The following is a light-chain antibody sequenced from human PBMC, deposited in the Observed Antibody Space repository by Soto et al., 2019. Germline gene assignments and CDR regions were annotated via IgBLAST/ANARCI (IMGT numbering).Light chain of an antibody. J-gene: IGLJ1*01. V-gene: IGLV2-14*03. Sequence: LTQPAPVSGSPGQSVPIPCPGTTINVGGYNYVSWYQHHPGKAPKLMIYDVSNRPSGVSNRFSGSKSGNTASLTISGLRAEDEAHYYCCSYARSSPYVFGTGTKVTVL. CDR3: CSYARSSPYV. CDR1: TINVGGYNY. CDR2: DVS.